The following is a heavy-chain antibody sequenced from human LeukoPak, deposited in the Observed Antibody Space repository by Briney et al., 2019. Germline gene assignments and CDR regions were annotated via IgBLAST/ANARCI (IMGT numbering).Heavy chain of an antibody. Sequence: GGSLRLSCAASGFTFDDYAMHWVRQAPGKGLEWVSGISWNSGSIGYADSVKGRFTISRDNAKNSLYLQMNSLRAEDTALYYCAKSGEGSGSYEDYWGQGTLVTVSS. V-gene: IGHV3-9*01. CDR3: AKSGEGSGSYEDY. CDR1: GFTFDDYA. CDR2: ISWNSGSI. D-gene: IGHD3-10*01. J-gene: IGHJ4*02.